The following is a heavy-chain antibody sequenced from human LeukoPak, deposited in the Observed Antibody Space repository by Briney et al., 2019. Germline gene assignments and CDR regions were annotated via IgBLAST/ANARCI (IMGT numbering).Heavy chain of an antibody. CDR2: MNPNSGNT. CDR1: GYTFTSYD. V-gene: IGHV1-8*01. J-gene: IGHJ6*02. D-gene: IGHD2-15*01. Sequence: ASVKVSCKASGYTFTSYDINWVRQATGQGLEWMGWMNPNSGNTGHAQKFQGRVTMTRNTSISTAYMELSSLRSEDTAVYYCARDMVRDYYYYGMDVWGQGTTVTVSS. CDR3: ARDMVRDYYYYGMDV.